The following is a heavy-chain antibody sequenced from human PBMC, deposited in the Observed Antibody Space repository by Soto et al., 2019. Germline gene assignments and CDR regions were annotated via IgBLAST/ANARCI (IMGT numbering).Heavy chain of an antibody. CDR3: ARGGGGFDY. CDR1: GFTFSSHW. V-gene: IGHV3-74*01. Sequence: EVQLVESGGGLVQPGGSLRLSCAASGFTFSSHWMHWVRQAPGKGLVWVSHISGDGTSTSYADSVKGRFTVSRDNAKNPVYLQMTSLRAEDTGLYYCARGGGGFDYWGQGTLVTVSS. CDR2: ISGDGTST. J-gene: IGHJ4*02. D-gene: IGHD3-16*01.